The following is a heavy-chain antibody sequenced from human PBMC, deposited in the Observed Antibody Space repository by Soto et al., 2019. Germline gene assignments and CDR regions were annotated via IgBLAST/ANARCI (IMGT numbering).Heavy chain of an antibody. CDR3: ARETVSWFDT. J-gene: IGHJ5*02. CDR2: INTGNGNT. CDR1: GYTFTAYG. D-gene: IGHD3-16*01. Sequence: GASVKVSCKASGYTFTAYGIHWVRQAPGERLEWMGWINTGNGNTKYSQKFQGRVTITRDTSISTAYMELSSLKSEDTAVYYCARETVSWFDTWGQGTLVTSPQ. V-gene: IGHV1-3*04.